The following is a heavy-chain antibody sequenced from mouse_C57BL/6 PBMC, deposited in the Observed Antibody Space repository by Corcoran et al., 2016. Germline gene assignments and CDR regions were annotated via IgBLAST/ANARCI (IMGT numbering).Heavy chain of an antibody. J-gene: IGHJ4*01. CDR2: INPNNGGT. CDR3: ARRGQLRLLAMDY. V-gene: IGHV1-22*01. D-gene: IGHD3-2*02. CDR1: GYTFTDYN. Sequence: EVQLQQSGPELVKPGASVKMSCKASGYTFTDYNMHWVKQSHGKSLEWIGYINPNNGGTSYNQKFKGKATLTVNKSSSTAYMELRSLTSEDSAVYYCARRGQLRLLAMDYWGQGTSVTVSS.